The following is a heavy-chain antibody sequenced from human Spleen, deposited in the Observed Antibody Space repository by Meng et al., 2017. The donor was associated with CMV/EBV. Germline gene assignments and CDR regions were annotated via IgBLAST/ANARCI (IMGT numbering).Heavy chain of an antibody. CDR1: GFTFSSYS. J-gene: IGHJ4*02. D-gene: IGHD4-17*01. Sequence: SCAASGFTFSSYSMNWVRQAPGKGLEWVAVISFDGNDKYYADSVKGRFTVSRDNSKNTMDLQINRLRVEDSAVYYCARGVYGDYFDYWGQGTLVTVSS. V-gene: IGHV3-30*03. CDR3: ARGVYGDYFDY. CDR2: ISFDGNDK.